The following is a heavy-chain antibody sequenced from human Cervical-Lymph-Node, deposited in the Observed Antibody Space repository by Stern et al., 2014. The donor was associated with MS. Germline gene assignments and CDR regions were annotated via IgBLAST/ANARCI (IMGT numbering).Heavy chain of an antibody. Sequence: EVQLLESGGGLAQPGGSLRLSCAAAGFTFNNYAMSWVRQAPGKGLEWVSTISGTSGNTYYADSVKGRFTIFRETSKSTLYLHMNSLRAEDTAVYYCARDWRNFDYWGQGTLVTVSS. CDR2: ISGTSGNT. CDR3: ARDWRNFDY. J-gene: IGHJ4*02. CDR1: GFTFNNYA. V-gene: IGHV3-23*01.